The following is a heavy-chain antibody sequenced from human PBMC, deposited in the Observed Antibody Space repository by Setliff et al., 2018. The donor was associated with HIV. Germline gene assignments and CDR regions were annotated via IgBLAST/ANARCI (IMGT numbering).Heavy chain of an antibody. CDR1: RYTFTGNY. CDR2: INPSSGGT. J-gene: IGHJ6*03. D-gene: IGHD2-15*01. CDR3: ARDVRYCSGGRCFTNRASYYYYYMDV. Sequence: ASVKVSCKASRYTFTGNYMHWVRQAPGQGLEWVGWINPSSGGTNYAQKFQGRVTMTRDTSISTAYRELSRLTSDDTAVYYCARDVRYCSGGRCFTNRASYYYYYMDVWGKATTVTVSS. V-gene: IGHV1-2*02.